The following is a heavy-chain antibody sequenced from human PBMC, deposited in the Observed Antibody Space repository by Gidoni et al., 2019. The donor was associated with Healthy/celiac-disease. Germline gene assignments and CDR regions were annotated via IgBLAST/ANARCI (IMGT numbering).Heavy chain of an antibody. CDR3: TSLAAAGPNFDY. V-gene: IGHV3-73*02. CDR2: IRSKANSYAT. J-gene: IGHJ4*02. Sequence: EVQLVESAGGLGQPGGSLKLSCAASGFTCRGSAMHWVRQASGKGLEWVGRIRSKANSYATAYAASVKGRFTISRDDSKNTAYLQMNSLKTEDTAVYYCTSLAAAGPNFDYWGQGTLVTVSS. CDR1: GFTCRGSA. D-gene: IGHD6-13*01.